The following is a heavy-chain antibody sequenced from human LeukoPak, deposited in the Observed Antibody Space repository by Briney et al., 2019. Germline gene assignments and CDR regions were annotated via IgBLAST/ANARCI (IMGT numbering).Heavy chain of an antibody. D-gene: IGHD3-22*01. J-gene: IGHJ5*02. CDR2: IHYSGSP. Sequence: SETLSLTCTVSGGSISSYYWSWIRQPPGKGLEWIGYIHYSGSPNYNPSLKSRPSLSVDTSKNQISLRLSSATAADTAVYYCARVSIGRFDPWGQGTLVTVSS. V-gene: IGHV4-59*01. CDR3: ARVSIGRFDP. CDR1: GGSISSYY.